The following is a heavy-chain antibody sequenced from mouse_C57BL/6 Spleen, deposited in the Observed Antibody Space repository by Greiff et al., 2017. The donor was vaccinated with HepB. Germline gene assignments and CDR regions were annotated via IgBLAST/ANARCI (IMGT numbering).Heavy chain of an antibody. CDR1: GYSFTGYY. CDR3: ARSGDYTLFAY. V-gene: IGHV1-42*01. J-gene: IGHJ3*01. Sequence: EVQLQQSGHELVKPGASVKISCKASGYSFTGYYMNWVKQSPEKSLEWIGEINPSTGGTTYNQKFKAKATLTVDKSSSTAYMQLKSLTSEDSAVYYCARSGDYTLFAYWGQGTLVTVSA. CDR2: INPSTGGT. D-gene: IGHD2-12*01.